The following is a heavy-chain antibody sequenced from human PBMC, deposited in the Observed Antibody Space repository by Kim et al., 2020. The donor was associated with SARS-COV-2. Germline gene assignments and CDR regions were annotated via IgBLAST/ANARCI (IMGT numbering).Heavy chain of an antibody. Sequence: TDYADSVKGRFTISRDNSKNTLYLQMNSLRAEDTAVYYCARTASWRWFDPWGQGTLVTVSS. D-gene: IGHD6-13*01. J-gene: IGHJ5*02. V-gene: IGHV3-66*01. CDR2: T. CDR3: ARTASWRWFDP.